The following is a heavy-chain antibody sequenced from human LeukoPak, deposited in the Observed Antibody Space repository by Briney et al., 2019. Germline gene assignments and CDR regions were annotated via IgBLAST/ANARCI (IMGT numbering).Heavy chain of an antibody. CDR3: AKSTRAVMAMMDV. CDR2: ISSRSTYI. D-gene: IGHD3-16*01. Sequence: GGSLRLSCAASGFTFSNYSMNWVRQAPGKGLEWVSSISSRSTYIYHADSVKGRFTISRDNAKNSLFLQMNSLRAEDTAVYFCAKSTRAVMAMMDVWGKGTTLTVSS. CDR1: GFTFSNYS. J-gene: IGHJ6*04. V-gene: IGHV3-21*01.